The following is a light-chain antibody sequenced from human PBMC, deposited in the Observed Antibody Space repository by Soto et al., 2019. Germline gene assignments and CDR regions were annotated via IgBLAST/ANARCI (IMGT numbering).Light chain of an antibody. V-gene: IGKV3-20*01. CDR2: RAS. Sequence: EIVLTQSPGTLSLSPGERATLSCRASQSVSSSYLAWYQQKPGQAPRLLIFRASNKATGIPDRFSGSGSGTEFTLTISSLQSEDFAVYYCQQYYDWPLTFGGGTKVEL. CDR1: QSVSSSY. CDR3: QQYYDWPLT. J-gene: IGKJ4*01.